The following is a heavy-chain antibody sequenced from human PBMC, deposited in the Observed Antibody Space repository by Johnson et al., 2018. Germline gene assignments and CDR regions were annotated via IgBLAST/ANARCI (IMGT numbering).Heavy chain of an antibody. D-gene: IGHD6-19*01. V-gene: IGHV3-23*04. CDR1: GFTFSSYA. CDR3: AKSQRGIAVLLATYFQR. Sequence: EVQLVETGGGLIQXGGSLRLXCAASGFTFSSYAMSWVRQAPGMGLEWVSTISGSSGRTYYADSVKGRFSISRDNSMNTLYLQMNSLRVEDTAVFYCAKSQRGIAVLLATYFQRWGQGTLVTVSS. CDR2: ISGSSGRT. J-gene: IGHJ1*01.